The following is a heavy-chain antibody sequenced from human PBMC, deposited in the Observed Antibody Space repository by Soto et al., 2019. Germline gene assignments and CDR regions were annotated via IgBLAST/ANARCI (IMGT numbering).Heavy chain of an antibody. Sequence: QVQLVQSGAEVKKPGASVKVSCKASGYTFTSYGISWVRQAPGQGLEWMGWISAYNGNTNYAQKLQGRVPMTTDTSTHAAHLDRMRLRSEDSALYYWAIETCIAAAGICLCDPWGQGTLVTVSS. J-gene: IGHJ5*02. D-gene: IGHD6-13*01. CDR1: GYTFTSYG. CDR3: AIETCIAAAGICLCDP. CDR2: ISAYNGNT. V-gene: IGHV1-18*01.